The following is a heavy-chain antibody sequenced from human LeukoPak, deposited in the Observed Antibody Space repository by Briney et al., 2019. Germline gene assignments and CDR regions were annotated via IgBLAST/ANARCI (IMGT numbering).Heavy chain of an antibody. CDR2: INPNSGGT. J-gene: IGHJ5*02. Sequence: ASVKVSCKASGYTYTGYYMHWVRQARAQGREWMGWINPNSGGTNYAQKFQGRVTMTRDTSISTAYMELSRLRSDDTAVYYCARDTKQLVSLSFDPWGQGTLVTVSS. V-gene: IGHV1-2*02. CDR3: ARDTKQLVSLSFDP. D-gene: IGHD6-6*01. CDR1: GYTYTGYY.